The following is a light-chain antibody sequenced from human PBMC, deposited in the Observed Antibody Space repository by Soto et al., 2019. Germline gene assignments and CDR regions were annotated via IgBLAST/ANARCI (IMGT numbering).Light chain of an antibody. V-gene: IGKV3-20*01. Sequence: ETVLTQSPGTLSLSPGERATLSCRASQSVSSSYLGWYQQKPGQAPRLLIYGASSRATGIPDRFSGSGSGTDFTLTISRLEPEDFAVYYCQKYGTSVTFGQGTKVEIK. CDR2: GAS. CDR3: QKYGTSVT. CDR1: QSVSSSY. J-gene: IGKJ1*01.